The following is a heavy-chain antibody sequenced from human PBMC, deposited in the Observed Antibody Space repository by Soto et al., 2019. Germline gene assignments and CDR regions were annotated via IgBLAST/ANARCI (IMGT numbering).Heavy chain of an antibody. V-gene: IGHV1-18*01. J-gene: IGHJ4*02. D-gene: IGHD2-2*01. Sequence: ASVKVSCKASGYTFSSYGITWVRQAPGQGLEWMGWASAYNGNTNYTQKFQGRVTLTTDTSTRTAYMELRSLRSDDTAVYYCARDCSRTTCHGVDSWGQGTRVTVSS. CDR2: ASAYNGNT. CDR1: GYTFSSYG. CDR3: ARDCSRTTCHGVDS.